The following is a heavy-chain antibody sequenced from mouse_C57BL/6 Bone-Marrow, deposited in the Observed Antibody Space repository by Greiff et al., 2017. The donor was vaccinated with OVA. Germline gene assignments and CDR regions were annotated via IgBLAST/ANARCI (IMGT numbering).Heavy chain of an antibody. J-gene: IGHJ2*01. CDR3: ARQGPPHYFDY. CDR1: GFTFSDYY. CDR2: ISNGGGST. Sequence: EVHLVESGGGLVQPGGSLKLSCAASGFTFSDYYMYWVRQTPEKRLEWVAYISNGGGSTYYPDTVKGRFTISRDNAKNTLYLQMRRLKSEDTAMYYCARQGPPHYFDYWGQGTTLTVSS. V-gene: IGHV5-12*01.